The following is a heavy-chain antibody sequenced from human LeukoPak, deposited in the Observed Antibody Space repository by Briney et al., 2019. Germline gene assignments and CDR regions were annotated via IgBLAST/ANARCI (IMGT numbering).Heavy chain of an antibody. CDR1: GGSFSGYY. D-gene: IGHD6-13*01. Sequence: SETLSLTCAVYGGSFSGYYWSWIRQPPGKGLEWIGEINHSRSIHYNPSLKSRVTISVDTSKNQFSLKLSSVTAADTAVYYCARHGSSWYLDYWGQGTLVTVSS. CDR2: INHSRSI. J-gene: IGHJ4*02. CDR3: ARHGSSWYLDY. V-gene: IGHV4-34*01.